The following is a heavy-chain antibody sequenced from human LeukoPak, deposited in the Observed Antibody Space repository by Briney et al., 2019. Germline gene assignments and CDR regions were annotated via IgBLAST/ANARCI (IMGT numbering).Heavy chain of an antibody. D-gene: IGHD2-2*01. V-gene: IGHV1-2*02. CDR2: INPNDGDT. CDR3: ARANFLYCSSTTCLFDY. CDR1: GYTFTYYY. Sequence: GASVKVSCKASGYTFTYYYMHWVRQAPGQGFEWMGWINPNDGDTNYQGRVTMTRDTSISTAHMEVSRLRSDDTAVYYCARANFLYCSSTTCLFDYWGQGTLVTVSS. J-gene: IGHJ4*02.